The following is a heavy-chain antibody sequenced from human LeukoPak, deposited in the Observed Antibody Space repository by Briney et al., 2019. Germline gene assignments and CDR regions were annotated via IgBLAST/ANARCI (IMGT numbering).Heavy chain of an antibody. V-gene: IGHV1-18*01. CDR3: ARDQLSRGVWFDP. CDR1: GYTFTSYG. D-gene: IGHD1-1*01. CDR2: ISVYNGNT. J-gene: IGHJ5*02. Sequence: ASVKVSCKASGYTFTSYGISWVRQAPGQGLEWMGWISVYNGNTKYVQKFQGRVTMTTDTSTRTAYMELRSLRSDDTAVYYCARDQLSRGVWFDPWGQGTLVTVSS.